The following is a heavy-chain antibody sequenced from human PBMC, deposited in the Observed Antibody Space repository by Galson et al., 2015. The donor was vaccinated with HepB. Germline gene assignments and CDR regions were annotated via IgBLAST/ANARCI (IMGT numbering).Heavy chain of an antibody. CDR3: ARFEDYGGHSGDY. CDR2: INPNSGTT. V-gene: IGHV1-2*02. Sequence: SVKVSCKASGYTFTGYYIYWVRQAPGQGLEWMGWINPNSGTTNSAQKFQGRVTMTRDTSISTAYMDLSRLRSDDTAVYYCARFEDYGGHSGDYWGQGTLITVSS. D-gene: IGHD4-23*01. CDR1: GYTFTGYY. J-gene: IGHJ4*02.